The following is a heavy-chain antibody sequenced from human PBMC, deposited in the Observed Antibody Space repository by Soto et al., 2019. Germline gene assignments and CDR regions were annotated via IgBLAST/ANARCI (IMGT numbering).Heavy chain of an antibody. J-gene: IGHJ4*02. CDR2: ITNSGGTR. D-gene: IGHD2-21*02. V-gene: IGHV3-11*01. CDR1: GFSFTDYH. CDR3: ARDIHRRYCGGDCTYFFDY. Sequence: GGSLRLSCAASGFSFTDYHMSWVRQAPGKGLEWISDITNSGGTRNYADSVRGRFTISRDNADNSLYLHINNLRVEDTAVYYCARDIHRRYCGGDCTYFFDYWGQGTLVTVSS.